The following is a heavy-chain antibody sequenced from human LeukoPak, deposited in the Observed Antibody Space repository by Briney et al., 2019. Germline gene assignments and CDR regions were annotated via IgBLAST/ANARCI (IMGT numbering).Heavy chain of an antibody. CDR2: ISYDGSNK. Sequence: GGSLRLSCAASGFTFSSYAMSWVRQAPGKGLEWVAVISYDGSNKYYADSVKGRFTISRDNSKNTLYLQMNSLRAEDTAVYYCASPGYDSSGYFPIDYWGQGTLVTVSS. CDR3: ASPGYDSSGYFPIDY. V-gene: IGHV3-30-3*01. J-gene: IGHJ4*02. D-gene: IGHD3-22*01. CDR1: GFTFSSYA.